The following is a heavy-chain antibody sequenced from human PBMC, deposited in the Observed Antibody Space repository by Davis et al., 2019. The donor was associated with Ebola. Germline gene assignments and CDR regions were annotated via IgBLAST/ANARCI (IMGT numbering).Heavy chain of an antibody. CDR3: AKDQAGDRGSSWYPLDY. CDR1: GFTFTNYW. V-gene: IGHV3-43*02. CDR2: IIGDGGRI. Sequence: GGSLRLSCAAFGFTFTNYWMHWVRQAPGKGLEWVSLIIGDGGRIYYADSVKGRFTISRDNAKNSLYLQMNSLRAEDTALYYCAKDQAGDRGSSWYPLDYWGQGTLVTVSS. D-gene: IGHD6-13*01. J-gene: IGHJ4*02.